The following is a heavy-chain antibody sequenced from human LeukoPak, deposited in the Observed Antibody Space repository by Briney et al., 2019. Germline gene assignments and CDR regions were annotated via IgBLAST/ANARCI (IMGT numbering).Heavy chain of an antibody. CDR3: ASSLNHMVRGVIKTSYTELSF. J-gene: IGHJ4*02. CDR1: GFTFSDYY. V-gene: IGHV3-11*01. D-gene: IGHD3-10*01. CDR2: ISSSGSTI. Sequence: GGSLRLSCAASGFTFSDYYMSWIRQAPGKGLEWVSYISSSGSTIYYADSVKGRFTISRDNAKNSLYLQMNSLRAEDTAVYYCASSLNHMVRGVIKTSYTELSFWGQGTLVTVSS.